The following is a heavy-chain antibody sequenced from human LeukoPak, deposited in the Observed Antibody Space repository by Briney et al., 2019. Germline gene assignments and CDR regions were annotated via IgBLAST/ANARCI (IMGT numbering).Heavy chain of an antibody. J-gene: IGHJ6*04. D-gene: IGHD3-9*01. CDR2: ISSSGSTI. V-gene: IGHV3-48*03. Sequence: GGSLRLSCAASGFTFSSYEMNWVRQAPGKGLEWVSYISSSGSTIYYADSVKGRFTISRDNAKNSLYLQMNRLRAEDTAVYYCARDPYYDILTGLPPYYYYGMDVWGKGTTVTVSS. CDR3: ARDPYYDILTGLPPYYYYGMDV. CDR1: GFTFSSYE.